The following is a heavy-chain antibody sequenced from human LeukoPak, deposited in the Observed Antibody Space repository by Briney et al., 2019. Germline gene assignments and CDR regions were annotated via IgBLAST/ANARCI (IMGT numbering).Heavy chain of an antibody. CDR3: AKDPAAGTVHYFDY. CDR2: IFGSGGST. J-gene: IGHJ4*02. CDR1: GFTFSSYA. D-gene: IGHD6-13*01. Sequence: GGSLRLSCAASGFTFSSYAMYWVRQAPGKGLEWVSGIFGSGGSTHYADSVKGRFTISRDNSKNTVYLQMNSLRAEDTAVYYCAKDPAAGTVHYFDYWGQGTLVTVSS. V-gene: IGHV3-23*01.